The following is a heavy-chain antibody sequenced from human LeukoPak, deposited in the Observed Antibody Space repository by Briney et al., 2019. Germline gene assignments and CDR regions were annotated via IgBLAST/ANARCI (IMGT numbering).Heavy chain of an antibody. D-gene: IGHD2-15*01. V-gene: IGHV3-11*01. J-gene: IGHJ4*02. CDR1: GFTFSDYY. CDR2: ISSSGSTI. Sequence: GGSLRLSCAASGFTFSDYYMSWIRQAPGKGLEWVSYISSSGSTIYYADSVKGRFTISRDNAKNTLYLQMNSLRAEDTAVYYCAKVSGSGGTKYQPFDYWGQGTLVTVSS. CDR3: AKVSGSGGTKYQPFDY.